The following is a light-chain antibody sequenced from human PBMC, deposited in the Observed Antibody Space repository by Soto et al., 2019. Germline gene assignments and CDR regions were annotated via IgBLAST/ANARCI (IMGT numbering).Light chain of an antibody. CDR3: QHYNNWPPYT. CDR1: QSVRSSY. CDR2: GAF. J-gene: IGKJ2*01. Sequence: EVVLTQSPGTLSLSPGERATLSCRASQSVRSSYLAWYQQKPGQAPRLLIFGAFRRATGIPDRFSGSGSGTDFTLTISGLEPEDFAVYYCQHYNNWPPYTFGQGTKLEIK. V-gene: IGKV3-20*01.